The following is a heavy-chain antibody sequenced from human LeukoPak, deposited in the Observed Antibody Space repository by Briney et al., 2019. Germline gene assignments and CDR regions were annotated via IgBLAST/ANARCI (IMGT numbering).Heavy chain of an antibody. CDR1: GYTFSSYG. D-gene: IGHD5-24*01. J-gene: IGHJ5*02. CDR3: AKDFQRWLQLLGPWFDP. Sequence: GGSLRLSCAASGYTFSSYGMHWVRQAPGKGLEWVAVISYDGSNKYYADSVKGRFTISRDNSKNTLYLQMNSLRAEDTAVYYCAKDFQRWLQLLGPWFDPWGQGTLVTVSS. V-gene: IGHV3-30*18. CDR2: ISYDGSNK.